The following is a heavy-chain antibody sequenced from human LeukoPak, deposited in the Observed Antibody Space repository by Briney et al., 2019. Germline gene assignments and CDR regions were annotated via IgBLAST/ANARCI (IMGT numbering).Heavy chain of an antibody. J-gene: IGHJ4*02. CDR1: GGSFSGYY. V-gene: IGHV4-34*01. CDR2: INHSGST. D-gene: IGHD6-19*01. Sequence: SETLSLTCAVYGGSFSGYYWSWVRQPPGKGLEWIGEINHSGSTNYNPSLKSRVTISVDTSKSQFSLKLSSVTAADTAVYYCARGPYSSGWYKSNYYFDYWGQGTLVTVSS. CDR3: ARGPYSSGWYKSNYYFDY.